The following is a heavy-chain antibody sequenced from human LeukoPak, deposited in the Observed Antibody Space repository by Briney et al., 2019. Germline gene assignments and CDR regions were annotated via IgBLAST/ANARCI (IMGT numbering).Heavy chain of an antibody. CDR1: GFTFSSYA. CDR2: ISDTNT. J-gene: IGHJ4*02. V-gene: IGHV3-23*01. Sequence: GGSLRLSCAASGFTFSSYAMSWVRQAPGKGLEWVSAISDTNTYYADSVKGRFTISRDNSKNTLYVQMNSLRVEDTATYYCARGTTRVASPYYFDYWGQGTLVTVSS. CDR3: ARGTTRVASPYYFDY. D-gene: IGHD1-1*01.